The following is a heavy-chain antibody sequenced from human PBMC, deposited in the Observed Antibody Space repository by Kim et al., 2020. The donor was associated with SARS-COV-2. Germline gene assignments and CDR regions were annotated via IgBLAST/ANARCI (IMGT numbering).Heavy chain of an antibody. CDR1: GASLSGYY. V-gene: IGHV4-34*12. D-gene: IGHD3-10*01. Sequence: SETLSLTCGVYGASLSGYYWSWIRQPPGKGLEWIGEIIDSGSPNYNPSLKSRVTISLDMSKNQFSLRLSSVTAADTAVYYCARYRPNHTTLWGVEGFDFWGQGTLVTVSS. CDR3: ARYRPNHTTLWGVEGFDF. J-gene: IGHJ4*02. CDR2: IIDSGSP.